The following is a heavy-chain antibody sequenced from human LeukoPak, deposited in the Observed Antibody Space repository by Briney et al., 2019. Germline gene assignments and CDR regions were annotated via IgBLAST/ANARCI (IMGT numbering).Heavy chain of an antibody. J-gene: IGHJ4*02. CDR2: IYSSGST. CDR3: AKEIVAVAGTGGY. CDR1: GFTFSSYG. Sequence: GGSLRLSCAASGFTFSSYGMHWVRQAPGKGLEWVSVIYSSGSTCYADSVKGRFTISRDNSKNTLYLQMNSLRAEDTAVYYCAKEIVAVAGTGGYWGQGTLVTVSS. D-gene: IGHD6-19*01. V-gene: IGHV3-23*03.